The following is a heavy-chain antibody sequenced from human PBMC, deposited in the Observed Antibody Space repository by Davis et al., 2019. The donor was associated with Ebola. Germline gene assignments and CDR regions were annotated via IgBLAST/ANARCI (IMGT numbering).Heavy chain of an antibody. CDR1: AGTFSSYA. CDR3: ARDHYSGYDYYFDY. CDR2: IIPIFGTA. V-gene: IGHV1-69*13. J-gene: IGHJ4*02. Sequence: SVKVSCKASAGTFSSYAISWVRQAPAHGLEWMGGIIPIFGTANYAQKLQGRVTITADESTSTAYMELSSLRSEDTAVYYCARDHYSGYDYYFDYWGQGTLVTVSS. D-gene: IGHD5-12*01.